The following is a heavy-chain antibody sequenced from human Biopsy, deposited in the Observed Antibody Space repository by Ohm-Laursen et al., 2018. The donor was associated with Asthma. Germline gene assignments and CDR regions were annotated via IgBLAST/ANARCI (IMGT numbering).Heavy chain of an antibody. CDR2: ISSLSRYK. CDR1: GFDFSDYT. Sequence: SLRLSCAASGFDFSDYTMNWVRQAPGKGLEWVSSISSLSRYKYYSDSLRGRVTISRDNAKNSVYLLMNSLRVEDTAVYYCAREVLSSWSFDYWGQGTLVTVSS. D-gene: IGHD6-13*01. J-gene: IGHJ4*02. CDR3: AREVLSSWSFDY. V-gene: IGHV3-21*01.